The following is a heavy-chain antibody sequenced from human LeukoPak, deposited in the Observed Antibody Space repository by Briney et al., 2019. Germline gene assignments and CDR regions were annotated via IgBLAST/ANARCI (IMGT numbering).Heavy chain of an antibody. CDR1: GFTLGTFA. CDR3: AKYIFSSTPYFDY. Sequence: GGSLRLSCAASGFTLGTFAMTWVRQAPGKRPEWVSSITNSGSSTYYADSVRGRFTISRDNSKNTLYLQMFGLRAEDTAGYFCAKYIFSSTPYFDYWGQGTLVTVSS. J-gene: IGHJ4*02. CDR2: ITNSGSST. D-gene: IGHD6-13*01. V-gene: IGHV3-23*01.